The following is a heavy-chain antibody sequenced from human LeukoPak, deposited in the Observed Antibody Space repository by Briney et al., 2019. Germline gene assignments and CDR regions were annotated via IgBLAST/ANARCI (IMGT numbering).Heavy chain of an antibody. CDR3: ARGRGPNYFDY. Sequence: GGSLRLSCAASGFTFSSYGMHWVRQAPGKGLEWVAVISYDGSNKYYADSVKGRFTISRDNSKNTLYLQMNSPRAEDTAVYYCARGRGPNYFDYWGQGTLVTVSS. J-gene: IGHJ4*02. CDR2: ISYDGSNK. V-gene: IGHV3-30*03. CDR1: GFTFSSYG.